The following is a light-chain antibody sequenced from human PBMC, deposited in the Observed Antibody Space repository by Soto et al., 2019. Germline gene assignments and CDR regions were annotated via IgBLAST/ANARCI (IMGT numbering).Light chain of an antibody. J-gene: IGKJ2*01. CDR2: AVS. CDR3: QQYNNWPYT. V-gene: IGKV3D-15*01. Sequence: EIVMTQSPATLSVSPGERVNLSCRTSQSVSSRLAWYQQKPGQAPRLLIYAVSTRATGIPVRFSGSGSGTEFTLTITSLQSKDFAVYYCQQYNNWPYTFGQGTKLEI. CDR1: QSVSSR.